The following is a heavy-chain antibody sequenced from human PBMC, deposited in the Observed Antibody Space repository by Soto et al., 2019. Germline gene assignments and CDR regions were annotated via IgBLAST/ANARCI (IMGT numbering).Heavy chain of an antibody. CDR2: IIPIFGIA. Sequence: GASVKVSCKASGGTFSSYAISWVRQAPGQGLEWMGGIIPIFGIASYAQKFQGRVTITADKSTSTAYMELSSLRSEDTAVYYCARERADDIVVVPAAMHYYYYGMDVWGQGTTVTVSS. CDR1: GGTFSSYA. CDR3: ARERADDIVVVPAAMHYYYYGMDV. D-gene: IGHD2-2*01. V-gene: IGHV1-69*10. J-gene: IGHJ6*02.